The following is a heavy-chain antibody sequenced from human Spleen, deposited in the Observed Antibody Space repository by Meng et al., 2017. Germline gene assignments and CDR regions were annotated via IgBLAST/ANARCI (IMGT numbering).Heavy chain of an antibody. V-gene: IGHV4-59*01. CDR1: GRSIISYY. J-gene: IGHJ1*01. D-gene: IGHD3-10*01. CDR2: IYTSGST. Sequence: ESLKISCTVSGRSIISYYWSWIRQPPGKGLECIGYIYTSGSTNYNPSLKSRVTISVDTSKNQFSLKLSSVTAADTAVYYCAEYYYGSGFFQHWGQGTLVTVSS. CDR3: AEYYYGSGFFQH.